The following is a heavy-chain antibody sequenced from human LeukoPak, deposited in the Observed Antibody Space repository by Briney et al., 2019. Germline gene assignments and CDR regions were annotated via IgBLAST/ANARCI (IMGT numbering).Heavy chain of an antibody. J-gene: IGHJ4*02. CDR1: GFTFSSYS. CDR3: AKDIDDYVWGSYRFVPYFDY. CDR2: ISSSSSYI. D-gene: IGHD3-16*02. V-gene: IGHV3-21*01. Sequence: PGGSLRLSCAASGFTFSSYSMNWVRQAPGKGLEWVSSISSSSSYIYYADSVKGRFTISRDNAKNSLYLQMNSLRAEDTAVYYCAKDIDDYVWGSYRFVPYFDYWGQGTLVTVSS.